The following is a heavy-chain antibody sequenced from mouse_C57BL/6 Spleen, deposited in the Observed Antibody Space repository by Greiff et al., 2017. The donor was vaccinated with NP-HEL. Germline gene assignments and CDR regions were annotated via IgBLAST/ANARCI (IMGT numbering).Heavy chain of an antibody. CDR2: IDPSDSYT. CDR3: AREGAYSNYFDY. D-gene: IGHD2-5*01. J-gene: IGHJ2*01. CDR1: GYTFTSYW. Sequence: QVQLQQPGAELVRPGTSVKLSCKASGYTFTSYWMHWVKQRPGQGLEWIGVIDPSDSYTNYNQKFKGKATLTVDTSSSTAYMQLSSLTSEDSAVYYCAREGAYSNYFDYWGQGTTLTVSS. V-gene: IGHV1-59*01.